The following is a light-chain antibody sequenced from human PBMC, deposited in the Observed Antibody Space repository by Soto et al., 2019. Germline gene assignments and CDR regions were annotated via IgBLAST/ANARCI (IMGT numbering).Light chain of an antibody. V-gene: IGKV3-15*01. Sequence: DTVMTQSPATLSVSPGETATLSCRASESVGSHLAWYQQKAGQAPRLLIYGVSTRATGSPARFRGSGSETDFTLTISSLQSEDSAIYYCQQYDNWPPWTFGQGTKVEI. CDR1: ESVGSH. CDR2: GVS. J-gene: IGKJ1*01. CDR3: QQYDNWPPWT.